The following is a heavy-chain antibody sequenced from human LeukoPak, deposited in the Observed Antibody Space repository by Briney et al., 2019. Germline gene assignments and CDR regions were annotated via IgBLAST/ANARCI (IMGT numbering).Heavy chain of an antibody. CDR1: GFTFSSYW. CDR2: INSDGSST. D-gene: IGHD3-10*02. Sequence: GGSLRLSCAASGFTFSSYWMHWVRQAPGKGLVWVSRINSDGSSTSYADSVKGRFTISRDNAKNSLYLQMNSLRAEDTAVYYCAELGITLIGGVWGKGTTVTISS. J-gene: IGHJ6*04. CDR3: AELGITLIGGV. V-gene: IGHV3-74*01.